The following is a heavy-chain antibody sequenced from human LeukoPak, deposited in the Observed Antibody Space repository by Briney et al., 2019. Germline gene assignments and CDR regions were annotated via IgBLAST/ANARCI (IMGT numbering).Heavy chain of an antibody. CDR2: IYYSGST. D-gene: IGHD5-18*01. V-gene: IGHV4-59*01. CDR1: GGSISSYY. Sequence: SSETLSLACTVSGGSISSYYWSWIRQPPGKGLEWSGYIYYSGSTNYNPSLKSRVTISVDTSKNQFSLKLSSVTAADTAVYYCARVLRGYSYGYFDYWGQGTLVTVSS. CDR3: ARVLRGYSYGYFDY. J-gene: IGHJ4*02.